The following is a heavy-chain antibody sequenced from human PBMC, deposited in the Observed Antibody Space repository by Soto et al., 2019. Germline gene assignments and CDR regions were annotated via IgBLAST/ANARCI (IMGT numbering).Heavy chain of an antibody. Sequence: QVQLVQSGAEVKKPGASVKVSCKASGYTFTSYDINWVRQTTGQGLEWMGWMNPNSGNTGYAQKFQGRVTMTRNTSISTAYMELSSLRSEDTAVYYCARVDYDFWSGYPQEKKYYYYYYMDVWGKGTTVTVSS. CDR3: ARVDYDFWSGYPQEKKYYYYYYMDV. V-gene: IGHV1-8*01. J-gene: IGHJ6*03. CDR2: MNPNSGNT. D-gene: IGHD3-3*01. CDR1: GYTFTSYD.